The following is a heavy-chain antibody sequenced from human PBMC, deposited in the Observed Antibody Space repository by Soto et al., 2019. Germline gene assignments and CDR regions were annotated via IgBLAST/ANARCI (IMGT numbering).Heavy chain of an antibody. CDR3: AKDMLEDYYGSGSSEFDY. J-gene: IGHJ4*02. CDR2: ISWNSGSI. D-gene: IGHD3-10*01. Sequence: PGGSLRLSCAASGFTFDDYAMHWVRQAPGKGLEWVSGISWNSGSIGYADSVKGRFTISRDNAKNSLYLQMNSLRAEDTALYYCAKDMLEDYYGSGSSEFDYWGQGILVTAAS. CDR1: GFTFDDYA. V-gene: IGHV3-9*01.